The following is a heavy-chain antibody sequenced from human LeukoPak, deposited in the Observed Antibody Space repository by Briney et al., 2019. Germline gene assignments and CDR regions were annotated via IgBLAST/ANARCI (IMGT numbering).Heavy chain of an antibody. D-gene: IGHD6-13*01. Sequence: PGGSLRLSCAASGFTFSSYAMHWVRQAPGKGLEWVAVISYDGSNKYYADSVKGRFTISGDNSKNTLYLQMNSLRAEDTAVYYCARPIAAVVGNWFDPWGQGTLVTVSS. J-gene: IGHJ5*02. CDR1: GFTFSSYA. CDR2: ISYDGSNK. CDR3: ARPIAAVVGNWFDP. V-gene: IGHV3-30-3*01.